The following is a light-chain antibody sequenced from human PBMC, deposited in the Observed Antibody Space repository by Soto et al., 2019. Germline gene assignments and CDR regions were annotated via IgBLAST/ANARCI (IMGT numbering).Light chain of an antibody. V-gene: IGKV3-11*01. J-gene: IGKJ4*01. CDR1: QSVSSY. Sequence: EIVLTQSPATLSLSPGERAALSCRASQSVSSYLAWYQQKSGQAPRLLIYDASKRATGIPARFSGSGSGTDFTLTISSLEPEGFAVYFCQQRSNWPSTFGGGTKVEI. CDR3: QQRSNWPST. CDR2: DAS.